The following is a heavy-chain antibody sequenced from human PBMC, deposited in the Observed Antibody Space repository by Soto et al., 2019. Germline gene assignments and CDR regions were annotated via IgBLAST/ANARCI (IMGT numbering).Heavy chain of an antibody. CDR3: AAPEYCAGDFSAGFDY. CDR1: GFTFTSSA. J-gene: IGHJ4*02. V-gene: IGHV1-58*01. D-gene: IGHD2-21*02. CDR2: IVVDSANT. Sequence: QMQLVQSGPEVKKPGTSVKVSCKASGFTFTSSAVQWVRQARGQRLERIGWIVVDSANTNYAQKFQGRVTITWDMSTSTAYLEMSSLRSEDAAVYCCAAPEYCAGDFSAGFDYWGQGTLVTVSS.